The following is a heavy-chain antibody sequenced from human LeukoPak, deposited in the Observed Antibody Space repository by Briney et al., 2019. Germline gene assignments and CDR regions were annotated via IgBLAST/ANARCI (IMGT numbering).Heavy chain of an antibody. CDR3: AKGHTSLDPG. CDR2: INSDGSWT. D-gene: IGHD1-1*01. Sequence: GGSLRLSCAASGNYWMHWVRQAPGKGLVWVSHINSDGSWTSYADSVKGRFSISRDNGKNSLYLQMNSLRGEDTAIYYCAKGHTSLDPGGDQGALVIVSS. J-gene: IGHJ4*02. V-gene: IGHV3-74*01. CDR1: GNYW.